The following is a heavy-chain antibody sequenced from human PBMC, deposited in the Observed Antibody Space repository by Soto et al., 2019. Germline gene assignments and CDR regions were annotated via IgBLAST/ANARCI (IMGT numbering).Heavy chain of an antibody. CDR3: ASPGYSSSWYVRH. J-gene: IGHJ1*01. CDR2: IYYSGST. D-gene: IGHD6-13*01. CDR1: GGSLRSSSYY. Sequence: SDTLSLTCTVSGGSLRSSSYYWGWIRQPPGKGLEWIGSIYYSGSTYYNPSLKSRVTISVDTSKNQFSLKLSSVTAADTAVYYCASPGYSSSWYVRHWGQGTLVTVSS. V-gene: IGHV4-39*01.